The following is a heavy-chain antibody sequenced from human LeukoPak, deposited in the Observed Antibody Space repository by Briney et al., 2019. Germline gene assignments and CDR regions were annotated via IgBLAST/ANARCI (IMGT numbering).Heavy chain of an antibody. CDR2: ISSSSSCI. J-gene: IGHJ6*02. CDR1: GFTFSSYS. D-gene: IGHD3-22*01. Sequence: GGSPRLSCAASGFTFSSYSMNWVRQAPGKGLEWVSSISSSSSCIYYADSVKGRFTISRDNAKNSLYLQMNSLRAEDTAVYYCATGIVVANNYYYGMDVWGQGTTVTVSS. CDR3: ATGIVVANNYYYGMDV. V-gene: IGHV3-21*01.